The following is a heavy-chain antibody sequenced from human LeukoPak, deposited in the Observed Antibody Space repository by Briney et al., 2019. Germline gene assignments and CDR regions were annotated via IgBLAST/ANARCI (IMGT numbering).Heavy chain of an antibody. CDR1: GDSISSGTYY. Sequence: SQTLSLTCTVSGDSISSGTYYWSWIRQPAGKGLEWIGRIYTSGTTNHNPSLKSRVTTSVDTSKNQFSLSLRSVTAADTAVYYCARSGRTEYGDYPFGYWGQGTLVTVSS. D-gene: IGHD4-17*01. CDR2: IYTSGTT. V-gene: IGHV4-61*02. CDR3: ARSGRTEYGDYPFGY. J-gene: IGHJ4*02.